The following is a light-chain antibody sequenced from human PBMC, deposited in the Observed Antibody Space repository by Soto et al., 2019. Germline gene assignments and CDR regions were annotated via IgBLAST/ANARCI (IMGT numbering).Light chain of an antibody. CDR1: SSDVGGYNS. J-gene: IGLJ2*01. V-gene: IGLV2-8*01. Sequence: QSALTQPPSASGSPGQSVTISCTGTSSDVGGYNSVSWYQQHPGKAPKLMIYEVSKRPSGVPDRFSGSKSGNTASLTVSGLQAEDEADYYCSSYAGSNNGVFGGGTKVTVL. CDR2: EVS. CDR3: SSYAGSNNGV.